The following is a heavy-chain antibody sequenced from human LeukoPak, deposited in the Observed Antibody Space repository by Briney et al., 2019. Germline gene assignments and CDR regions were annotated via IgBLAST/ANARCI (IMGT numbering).Heavy chain of an antibody. CDR1: GGSINSYY. Sequence: PSETLSLTCTVYGGSINSYYWSWLRQPPGKGLEWIGFIYYSGSTHYKSSLKSRVTISVDTSKNQFSLRLSSVTAADTAVYYCGRHSVSSPHYFDYWGQGTLVTVSS. CDR3: GRHSVSSPHYFDY. V-gene: IGHV4-59*08. D-gene: IGHD1-26*01. CDR2: IYYSGST. J-gene: IGHJ4*02.